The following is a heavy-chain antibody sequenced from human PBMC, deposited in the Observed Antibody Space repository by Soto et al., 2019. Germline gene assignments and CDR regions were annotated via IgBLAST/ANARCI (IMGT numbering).Heavy chain of an antibody. J-gene: IGHJ4*02. CDR3: AGDQGGGGCLPVDY. CDR1: GYTFTSYG. CDR2: ISAYNGNT. D-gene: IGHD2-15*01. Sequence: QVQLVQSGAEVKKPGASVKVSCKASGYTFTSYGISWVRQAPGQGLEWMGWISAYNGNTNYAQKLQGRVTMTTDTSTSNAYLELRSPGSGGTAGDYCAGDQGGGGCLPVDYWGQGTLVTVSS. V-gene: IGHV1-18*01.